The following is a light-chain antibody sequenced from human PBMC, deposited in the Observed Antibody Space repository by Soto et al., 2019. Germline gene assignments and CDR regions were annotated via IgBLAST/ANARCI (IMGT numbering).Light chain of an antibody. CDR2: DAS. V-gene: IGKV3-11*01. CDR3: QQRSNWPPGVT. Sequence: EVVLTQSPATLSLSPGERATLSCTASQSVTTYLAWYQQKPGQAPRLLIYDASTRATDIPARFSGSGSGTDFTLTISSLEPEDVAVYYCQQRSNWPPGVTFGPGTKVDIK. CDR1: QSVTTY. J-gene: IGKJ3*01.